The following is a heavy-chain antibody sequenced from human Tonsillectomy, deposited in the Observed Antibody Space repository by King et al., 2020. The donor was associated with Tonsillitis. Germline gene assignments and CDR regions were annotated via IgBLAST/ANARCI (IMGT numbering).Heavy chain of an antibody. CDR1: GGTFSTYA. V-gene: IGHV1-69*01. J-gene: IGHJ6*02. Sequence: GQLVQSGAEVKEPGSSVKVSCKASGGTFSTYAISWVRQAPGHGLEWMGGIIPIFGTANYAQKFQGRVTITADESTSTAYMELSSLRSEDTAVYYCARVSGYDLVNYYYYGMDVWGQGTTVTVSS. CDR2: IIPIFGTA. CDR3: ARVSGYDLVNYYYYGMDV. D-gene: IGHD5-12*01.